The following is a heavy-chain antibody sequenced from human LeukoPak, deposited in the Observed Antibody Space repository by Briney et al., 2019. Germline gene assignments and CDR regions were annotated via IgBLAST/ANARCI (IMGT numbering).Heavy chain of an antibody. Sequence: GGSLRLSCAASGFTFSIYWMSWVRQAPGKGLEWVANIKEDGSEKYYVDSVRGRFTISRDNAENSLYLQMNSLRAEDTAMYYCARSQSLGYWGQGTLVTVSS. V-gene: IGHV3-7*04. CDR2: IKEDGSEK. J-gene: IGHJ4*02. CDR3: ARSQSLGY. CDR1: GFTFSIYW.